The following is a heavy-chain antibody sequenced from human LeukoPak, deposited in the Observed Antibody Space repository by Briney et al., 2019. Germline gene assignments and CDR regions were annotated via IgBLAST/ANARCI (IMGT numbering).Heavy chain of an antibody. Sequence: GASVKVSCTASGYTFSTYVINWVRQAPGQGLEWMGWISEYNGNTNYAQNFQGRVTMTTDTSTSTTYMELRTLRSDDTAVYYCARSSGSYYLLFDYWGQGTLVTVSS. CDR1: GYTFSTYV. CDR3: ARSSGSYYLLFDY. CDR2: ISEYNGNT. V-gene: IGHV1-18*01. D-gene: IGHD3-10*01. J-gene: IGHJ4*02.